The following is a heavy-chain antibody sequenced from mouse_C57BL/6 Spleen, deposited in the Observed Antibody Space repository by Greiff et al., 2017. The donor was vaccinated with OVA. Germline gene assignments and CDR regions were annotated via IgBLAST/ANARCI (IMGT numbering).Heavy chain of an antibody. CDR3: ARKDYGSSYQLFDY. CDR2: LYPGDGDT. CDR1: GYAFSSYW. Sequence: QVQLKESGAELVKPGASVKISCKASGYAFSSYWMNWVKQRPGKGLEWIGQLYPGDGDTNYNGKVKGKATLTADKSSSTAYMQLSSLTAEDSAVYFCARKDYGSSYQLFDYWGQGTTLTVSS. J-gene: IGHJ2*01. D-gene: IGHD1-1*01. V-gene: IGHV1-80*01.